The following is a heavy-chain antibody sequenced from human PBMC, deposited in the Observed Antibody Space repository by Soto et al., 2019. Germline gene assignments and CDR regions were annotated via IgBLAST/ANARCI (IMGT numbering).Heavy chain of an antibody. J-gene: IGHJ4*02. CDR1: GFTFSSYA. CDR2: ISYDASNK. V-gene: IGHV3-30-3*01. CDR3: ARGYSSSSAAFDY. D-gene: IGHD6-13*01. Sequence: QVQLVESGGGVVQPGRSLRLSCAASGFTFSSYAMHWVRQAPGTGLEWLAVISYDASNKYYADSVKGRFTISRDNSKNTLYLQMNSLRAEDTAVYYCARGYSSSSAAFDYWGQGTLVTVSS.